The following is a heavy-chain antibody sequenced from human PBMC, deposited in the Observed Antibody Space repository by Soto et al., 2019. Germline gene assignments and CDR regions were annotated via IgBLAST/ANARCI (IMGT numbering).Heavy chain of an antibody. D-gene: IGHD4-17*01. J-gene: IGHJ4*02. CDR1: GFSFSNVW. CDR3: SFQASTTVTMVEY. CDR2: IKSKTDGGTT. V-gene: IGHV3-15*01. Sequence: EVQLVESGGDLVEPGGYLRLSCAASGFSFSNVWMGWVRQAPGKGLEWVGRIKSKTDGGTTDYAAPVKGRFTISREDSKTTLYLQMNSLKTEDTAVYYCSFQASTTVTMVEYWGQGTLVTVSS.